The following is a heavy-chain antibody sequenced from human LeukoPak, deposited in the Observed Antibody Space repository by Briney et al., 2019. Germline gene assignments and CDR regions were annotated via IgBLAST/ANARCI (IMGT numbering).Heavy chain of an antibody. CDR1: GFTFSSCA. Sequence: VGSLRLSCAASGFTFSSCAMTWVRQTPGKGLEWVSAISGSGGSTYYADSVTGRFTISRDNSKNTLYLQMNSLRAEDTAVYYCAKDLVTARGGYYFDYWGQGTLVTVST. CDR2: ISGSGGST. D-gene: IGHD1-26*01. V-gene: IGHV3-23*01. J-gene: IGHJ4*02. CDR3: AKDLVTARGGYYFDY.